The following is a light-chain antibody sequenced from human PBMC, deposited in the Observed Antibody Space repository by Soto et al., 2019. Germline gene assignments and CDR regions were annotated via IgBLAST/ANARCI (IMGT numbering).Light chain of an antibody. J-gene: IGKJ1*01. CDR3: QQYAS. CDR1: QSVSSSY. CDR2: GAS. Sequence: EIVLTQSPGTLSLSPGERDTLSCRASQSVSSSYLAWYQQKPGQAPRLLIYGASSRATGIPDRFSGSGSGTDFTLTISRLEPEDFAVYYCQQYASFGQGTKVEIK. V-gene: IGKV3-20*01.